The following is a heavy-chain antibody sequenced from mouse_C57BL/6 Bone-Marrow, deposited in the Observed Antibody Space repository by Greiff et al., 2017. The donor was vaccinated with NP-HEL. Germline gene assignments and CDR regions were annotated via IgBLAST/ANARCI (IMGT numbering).Heavy chain of an antibody. CDR3: ARWGLPHYFDY. CDR1: GFTFSSYA. D-gene: IGHD2-2*01. Sequence: EVQRVESGGGLVKPGGSLKLSCAASGFTFSSYAVSWVRQTPEKRLEWVATISDGGSYTYYPDNVKGRFTISRDNAKNNLYLQMSHLKSEDTAMYYCARWGLPHYFDYWGQGTTLTVSS. J-gene: IGHJ2*01. CDR2: ISDGGSYT. V-gene: IGHV5-4*01.